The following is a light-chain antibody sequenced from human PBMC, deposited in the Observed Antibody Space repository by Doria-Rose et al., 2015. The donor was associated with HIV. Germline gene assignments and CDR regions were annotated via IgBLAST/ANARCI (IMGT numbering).Light chain of an antibody. CDR2: WPS. J-gene: IGKJ3*01. V-gene: IGKV4-1*01. Sequence: TQSPESLCMSLGERATLNCKSNQSLLYTSKNYLAWYQQKPGQPPKLLIYWPSTRQSGVPARFSGSGSGTDFTLTISSLEADDVAVYYCQQYYDTPSFGPGTTVDIK. CDR3: QQYYDTPS. CDR1: QSLLYTSKNY.